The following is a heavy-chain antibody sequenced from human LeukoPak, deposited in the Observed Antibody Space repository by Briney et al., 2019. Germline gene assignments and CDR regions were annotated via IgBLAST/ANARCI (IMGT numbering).Heavy chain of an antibody. Sequence: SQTLSLTCTVSGGSISSGDYYWRWIRQPPGKGLEWIGYIYYSGSTYYNPSLKSRVTISVDTSKNQFSLKLSSVTAADTAVYYCAREVVRGVMDYWGQGTLVTVSS. CDR1: GGSISSGDYY. D-gene: IGHD3-10*01. CDR3: AREVVRGVMDY. J-gene: IGHJ4*02. V-gene: IGHV4-30-4*01. CDR2: IYYSGST.